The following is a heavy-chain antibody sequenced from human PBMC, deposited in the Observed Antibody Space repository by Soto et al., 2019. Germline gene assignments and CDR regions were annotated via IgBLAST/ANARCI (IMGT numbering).Heavy chain of an antibody. CDR3: AKGLPGDYYGMDV. J-gene: IGHJ6*02. V-gene: IGHV1-18*01. CDR1: GDTFTNYG. Sequence: GASVKVSCKASGDTFTNYGFNWVRQAPGQGLEWVGWINPYKGKTNFAQKLQGRVTMTTDTSTGTAYMELRSLTSDDTAVYYCAKGLPGDYYGMDVWGQGTTVTVSS. D-gene: IGHD4-17*01. CDR2: INPYKGKT.